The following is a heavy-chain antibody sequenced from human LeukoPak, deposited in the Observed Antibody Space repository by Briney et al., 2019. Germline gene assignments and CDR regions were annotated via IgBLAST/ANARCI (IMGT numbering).Heavy chain of an antibody. Sequence: ASVKVSCKASGYTFTSYAMHWVRQAPGQRLEWMGWINAGNGNTKYSQKFQGRVTITRDTSPSTAYMELSSLRSEDTAVYYCARRYSSSWYAPFDYWGQGTLVTVSS. J-gene: IGHJ4*02. CDR2: INAGNGNT. V-gene: IGHV1-3*01. CDR1: GYTFTSYA. D-gene: IGHD6-13*01. CDR3: ARRYSSSWYAPFDY.